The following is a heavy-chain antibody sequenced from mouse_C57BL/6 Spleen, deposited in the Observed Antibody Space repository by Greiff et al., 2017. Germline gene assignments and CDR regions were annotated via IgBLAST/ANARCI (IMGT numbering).Heavy chain of an antibody. D-gene: IGHD1-1*01. CDR1: GYTFTSYW. Sequence: QVQLQQPGAELVKPGASVKVSCKASGYTFTSYWMHWVKQRPGQGLEWIGRFHPSDSDTNYNQKFKGKATLTVDKSSSTAYMQLSSLTSEDSAVYYCAKEIITTVVEDAMDYWGQGTSVTVSS. J-gene: IGHJ4*01. CDR3: AKEIITTVVEDAMDY. CDR2: FHPSDSDT. V-gene: IGHV1-74*01.